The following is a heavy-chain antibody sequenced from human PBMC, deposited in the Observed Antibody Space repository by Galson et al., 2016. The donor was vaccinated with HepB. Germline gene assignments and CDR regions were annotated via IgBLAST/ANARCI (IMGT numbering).Heavy chain of an antibody. CDR1: GGSLSSAAYY. J-gene: IGHJ2*01. CDR3: AREWQARLWYFDL. CDR2: VSYSGSN. V-gene: IGHV4-39*07. D-gene: IGHD5-24*01. Sequence: ATLSLTCSVSGGSLSSAAYYWGWIRPPPGEGLEWIGSVSYSGSNYYNLSLKSRATISVDTSKNQVSLKLRSVTAADTAFYYCAREWQARLWYFDLWGRGTLVTVSS.